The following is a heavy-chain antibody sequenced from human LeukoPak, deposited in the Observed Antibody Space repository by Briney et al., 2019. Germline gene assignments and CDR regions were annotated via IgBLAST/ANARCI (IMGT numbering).Heavy chain of an antibody. CDR2: IIPILGIA. V-gene: IGHV1-69*04. D-gene: IGHD3-10*01. J-gene: IGHJ4*02. CDR1: GGTFSSYA. CDR3: AGKGYYGSGSYYIDYFDY. Sequence: ASVKVSCKASGGTFSSYAISWVRQAPGQGLEWMGRIIPILGIANYAQKFQGRVTITADKSTSTAYMELSSLRSEDTAVYYCAGKGYYGSGSYYIDYFDYWGQGTLVTVSS.